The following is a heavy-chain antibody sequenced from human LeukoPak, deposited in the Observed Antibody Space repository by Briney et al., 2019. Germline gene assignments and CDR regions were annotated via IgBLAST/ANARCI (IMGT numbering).Heavy chain of an antibody. J-gene: IGHJ3*02. CDR1: GGSISSYY. Sequence: SETLSLTCSVSGGSISSYYWSWIRQPPGKGLEWIRYIYYTGSTNYNPSLKSRVTISVDTSKNQFSLKLSSVTAADTAVYYCARAPMYYDILTGYSAADAFDIWGQGTMVTVSS. CDR3: ARAPMYYDILTGYSAADAFDI. CDR2: IYYTGST. D-gene: IGHD3-9*01. V-gene: IGHV4-59*01.